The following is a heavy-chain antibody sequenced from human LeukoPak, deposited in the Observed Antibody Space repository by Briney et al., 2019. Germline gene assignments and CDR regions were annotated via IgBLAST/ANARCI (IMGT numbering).Heavy chain of an antibody. CDR3: ARDANAFDI. J-gene: IGHJ3*02. Sequence: GRSLRLSCAPSGFTFSSYSMSWARQAPGKGLEWVSSISSTSIYIFYADSVKGRFTISRDNAKNSLYLQMNSLRAEDTAVYYCARDANAFDIWGQGTMVTVSS. CDR1: GFTFSSYS. CDR2: ISSTSIYI. V-gene: IGHV3-21*01.